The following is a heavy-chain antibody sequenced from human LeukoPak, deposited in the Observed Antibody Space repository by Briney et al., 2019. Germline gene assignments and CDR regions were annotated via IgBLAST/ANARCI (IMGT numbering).Heavy chain of an antibody. CDR1: EFTVSRNY. D-gene: IGHD5-24*01. J-gene: IGHJ4*02. CDR2: IFSNGDT. CDR3: TRDQMNY. V-gene: IGHV3-53*01. Sequence: GGSLRLSCTASEFTVSRNYMLWVRQGPGKGLEWVSLIFSNGDTHYADSVKGRFTISRDTSKNTVSLQMNSLRVEDTAMYYCTRDQMNYWGQGTLVTVSS.